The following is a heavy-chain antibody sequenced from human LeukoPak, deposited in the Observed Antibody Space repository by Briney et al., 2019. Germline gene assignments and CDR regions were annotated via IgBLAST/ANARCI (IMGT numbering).Heavy chain of an antibody. V-gene: IGHV4-61*02. CDR1: GGSISSGSYY. D-gene: IGHD2-21*02. CDR2: IYTSGST. Sequence: PSQTLSLTCTVSGGSISSGSYYWSWIRQPAGKGLEWIGRIYTSGSTNYNPSLKSRVTMSVDTSKNQFSLKLSSVTAADTAVYYCARDSALGYCGGDCYPDYWGQGTLVTVSS. J-gene: IGHJ4*02. CDR3: ARDSALGYCGGDCYPDY.